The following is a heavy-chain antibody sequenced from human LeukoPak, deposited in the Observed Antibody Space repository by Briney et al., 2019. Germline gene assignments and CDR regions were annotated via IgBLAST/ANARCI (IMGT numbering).Heavy chain of an antibody. Sequence: PGGSLRLSCAASGFTFSIYGMHWVRQAPGKGLEWVAVIWYDGSNKYYADSVKGRFTISRDNSKNTLYLQMNSLRAEDTAVYYGARARPGAYCGTTSCFFDYWGQGTLVTVSS. V-gene: IGHV3-33*01. J-gene: IGHJ4*02. CDR1: GFTFSIYG. CDR2: IWYDGSNK. D-gene: IGHD2-2*01. CDR3: ARARPGAYCGTTSCFFDY.